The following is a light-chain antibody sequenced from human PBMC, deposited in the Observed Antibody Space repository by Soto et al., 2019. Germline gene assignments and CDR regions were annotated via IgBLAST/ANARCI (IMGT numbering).Light chain of an antibody. J-gene: IGKJ1*01. CDR2: KAS. Sequence: IHMTHSPSTLSASVLYRVIITFLASQSINSWLAWYQQKPGKAPKLLIYKASALESGVPSRFSGSGSGTEFTLTISSLQPDDFAAYYCQHYNSYSSTFGQGTKV. V-gene: IGKV1-5*03. CDR1: QSINSW. CDR3: QHYNSYSST.